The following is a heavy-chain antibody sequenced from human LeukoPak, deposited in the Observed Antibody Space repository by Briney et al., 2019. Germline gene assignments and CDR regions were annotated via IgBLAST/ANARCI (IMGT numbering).Heavy chain of an antibody. CDR2: ISGSGGST. CDR3: ARVWYRIAAAGYYFDY. J-gene: IGHJ4*02. V-gene: IGHV3-23*01. Sequence: GGSLRLSCAASGFTFNSYAMSWVRQAPGKGLEWVSSISGSGGSTYYADSVKGRFTISRDNSKNTLYLQMNSLRAEDTAVYYCARVWYRIAAAGYYFDYWGQGTLVTVSS. CDR1: GFTFNSYA. D-gene: IGHD6-13*01.